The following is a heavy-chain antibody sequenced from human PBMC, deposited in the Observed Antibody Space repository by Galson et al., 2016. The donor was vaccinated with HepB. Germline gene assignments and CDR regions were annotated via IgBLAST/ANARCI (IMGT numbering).Heavy chain of an antibody. D-gene: IGHD3-10*01. CDR1: GGSMRNYY. V-gene: IGHV4-59*01. CDR3: ARQGYRGTWEFDS. Sequence: SETLSLTCTVSGGSMRNYYWSWIRQPPRKRLEWIGYIFYSGRTEYNPSLWSRVTISVDTSKNQFSLNLNSVTTADTAVYYCARQGYRGTWEFDSWGQGTLVTVSS. CDR2: IFYSGRT. J-gene: IGHJ4*02.